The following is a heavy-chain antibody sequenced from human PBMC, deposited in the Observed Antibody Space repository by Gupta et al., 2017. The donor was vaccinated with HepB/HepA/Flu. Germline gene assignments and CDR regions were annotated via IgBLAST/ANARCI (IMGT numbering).Heavy chain of an antibody. J-gene: IGHJ3*02. CDR3: VRDLTGGAFDI. D-gene: IGHD7-27*01. CDR1: DGSISSSNYY. V-gene: IGHV4-39*02. CDR2: IYYTGST. Sequence: QLQLQESGPRLIKPAETPSLTCSVSDGSISSSNYYWAWVRQPPGKGLEWIGSIYYTGSTYSNPSLKSRLAISIDTSKNQFLLKLTSVTAADTAIYYCVRDLTGGAFDIWGQGTMVTVSS.